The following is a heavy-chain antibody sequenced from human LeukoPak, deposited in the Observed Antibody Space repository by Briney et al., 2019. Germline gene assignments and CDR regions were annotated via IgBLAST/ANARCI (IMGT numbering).Heavy chain of an antibody. CDR2: IHYSGNT. Sequence: PSETLSLTCTVSGGPISSSSYYWGWIRQPPGKGLEWIGSIHYSGNTYYNPSLKSRVTISVDTSKNQFSLKLTSVTAADTAVYYCARVLARSGGRWYSSSWFDPWGQGTLVTVSS. J-gene: IGHJ5*02. CDR1: GGPISSSSYY. D-gene: IGHD2-15*01. V-gene: IGHV4-39*01. CDR3: ARVLARSGGRWYSSSWFDP.